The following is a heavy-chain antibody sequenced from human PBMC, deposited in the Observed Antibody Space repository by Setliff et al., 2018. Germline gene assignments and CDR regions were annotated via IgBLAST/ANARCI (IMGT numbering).Heavy chain of an antibody. CDR3: ARGGYNGYAVFDD. J-gene: IGHJ4*02. V-gene: IGHV4-59*01. D-gene: IGHD5-12*01. CDR1: GGSISGYY. Sequence: SETLSLTCTVSGGSISGYYWSWIRQPPGKGLEWIGNIYYTGSPSYSPSLRSRGTISVDTSKNKFSLSLSSVTAADTAVYYCARGGYNGYAVFDDWGQGALVTAP. CDR2: IYYTGSP.